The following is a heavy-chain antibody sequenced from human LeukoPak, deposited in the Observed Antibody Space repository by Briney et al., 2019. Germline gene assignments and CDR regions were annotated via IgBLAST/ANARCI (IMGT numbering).Heavy chain of an antibody. CDR2: ISSSSSTI. Sequence: PGGSLRLSCAASGFTFSTYSMNWVRQAPGKGLECVSHISSSSSTIYYADSVKGRFTISRDNAKSSLSLQMNSLRAEDTAVYYCARVSYSSGRVNFDYWGQGTLVTVSS. CDR3: ARVSYSSGRVNFDY. J-gene: IGHJ4*02. D-gene: IGHD6-19*01. V-gene: IGHV3-48*04. CDR1: GFTFSTYS.